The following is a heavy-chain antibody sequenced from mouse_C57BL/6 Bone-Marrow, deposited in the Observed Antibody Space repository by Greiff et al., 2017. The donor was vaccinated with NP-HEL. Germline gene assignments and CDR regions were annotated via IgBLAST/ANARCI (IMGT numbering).Heavy chain of an antibody. D-gene: IGHD1-1*01. J-gene: IGHJ4*01. CDR2: IDPETGGT. V-gene: IGHV1-15*01. CDR3: KRAGDHYYGSGPYAMDD. CDR1: GYTFTDYE. Sequence: VHLVESGAELARPGASVTLSCKASGYTFTDYEMHWVKQTPVHGLEWIGAIDPETGGTAYNQKFKGKAILTADKSSSTAYMELRSLTSEDSAVYYCKRAGDHYYGSGPYAMDDWGQGTSVTVSS.